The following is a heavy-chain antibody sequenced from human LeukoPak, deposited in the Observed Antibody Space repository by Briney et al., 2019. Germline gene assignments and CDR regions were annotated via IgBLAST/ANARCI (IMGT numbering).Heavy chain of an antibody. D-gene: IGHD7-27*01. J-gene: IGHJ4*02. V-gene: IGHV3-53*01. CDR2: IYSGGST. CDR3: AKVKAYGWGLGLNYFDY. CDR1: GFTVSSNY. Sequence: GGSLRLSCAASGFTVSSNYMSWVRQAPGKGLEWVSVIYSGGSTYYADSVKGRFTISRDNSKNTLYLQMNSLRAEDTAVYYCAKVKAYGWGLGLNYFDYWGQGTLVTVSS.